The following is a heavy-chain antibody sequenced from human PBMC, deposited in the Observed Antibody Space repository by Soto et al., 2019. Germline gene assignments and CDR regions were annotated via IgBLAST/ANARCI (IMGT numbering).Heavy chain of an antibody. Sequence: SETLSLTCTVSGGSISSGGYYWSWIRQHPGKGLEWIGYIYYSGSTYYNPSLKSRVTISVDTSKNQFSLKLSSVTAADTAVYYCARARATVVTQFDYWGQGTLVTVSS. CDR2: IYYSGST. V-gene: IGHV4-31*03. J-gene: IGHJ4*02. CDR1: GGSISSGGYY. CDR3: ARARATVVTQFDY. D-gene: IGHD4-17*01.